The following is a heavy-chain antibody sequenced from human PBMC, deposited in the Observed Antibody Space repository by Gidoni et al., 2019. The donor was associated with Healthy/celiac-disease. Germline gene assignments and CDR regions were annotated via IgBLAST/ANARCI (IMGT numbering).Heavy chain of an antibody. J-gene: IGHJ3*02. D-gene: IGHD4-17*01. Sequence: QVQLQQWGAGLLKPSETLSLTCAVYGGSFSGYYWSWIRQPPGKGLEWIGEINHSGSTISVDTSKNQFSLKRSSVTAADTAVYYCARGPRYNDYGDYTPLGDAFDIWGQGTMVTVSS. V-gene: IGHV4-34*01. CDR3: ARGPRYNDYGDYTPLGDAFDI. CDR2: INHSGS. CDR1: GGSFSGYY.